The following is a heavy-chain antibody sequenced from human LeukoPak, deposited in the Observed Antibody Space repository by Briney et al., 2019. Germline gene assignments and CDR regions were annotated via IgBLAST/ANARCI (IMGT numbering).Heavy chain of an antibody. CDR2: ISYDGSNK. V-gene: IGHV3-30*04. CDR3: ARDLSDYDFWRGFDY. CDR1: GFTFSSYA. D-gene: IGHD3-3*01. Sequence: GGSLRLSCAASGFTFSSYAMHWVRQAPGKGLEWVAVISYDGSNKYYADSVKGRFTISRDNSKNTLYLQMNSLRAEDTAVHYCARDLSDYDFWRGFDYWGQGTLVTVSS. J-gene: IGHJ4*02.